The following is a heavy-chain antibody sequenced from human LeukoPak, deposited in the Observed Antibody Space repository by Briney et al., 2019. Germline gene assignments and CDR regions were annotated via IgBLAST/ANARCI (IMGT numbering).Heavy chain of an antibody. J-gene: IGHJ4*02. CDR1: GGSISSSSYY. Sequence: SETLSLTCTVSGGSISSSSYYWGWIRQPPGKGLEWIGSIYYSGSTYYNPSLKSRVTISVDTSKNQFSLKLSSVTAADTAVYYCARLTRQADYFDYWGQGTLVTVSS. D-gene: IGHD6-25*01. CDR3: ARLTRQADYFDY. CDR2: IYYSGST. V-gene: IGHV4-39*01.